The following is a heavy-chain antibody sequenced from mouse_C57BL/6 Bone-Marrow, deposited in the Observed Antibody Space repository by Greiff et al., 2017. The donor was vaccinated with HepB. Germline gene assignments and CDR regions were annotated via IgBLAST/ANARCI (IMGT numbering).Heavy chain of an antibody. CDR1: GYTFTSYW. CDR3: ARSGPYYSNYVAFDY. CDR2: IYPGSGST. V-gene: IGHV1-55*01. Sequence: QVQLQQPGAELVKPGASVKMSCKASGYTFTSYWITWVKQRPGQGLEWIGDIYPGSGSTNYNEKFKSKDTLTVDTSSSTAYMQLSSLTSEDSAVYYCARSGPYYSNYVAFDYWGQGTTLTVSS. D-gene: IGHD2-5*01. J-gene: IGHJ2*01.